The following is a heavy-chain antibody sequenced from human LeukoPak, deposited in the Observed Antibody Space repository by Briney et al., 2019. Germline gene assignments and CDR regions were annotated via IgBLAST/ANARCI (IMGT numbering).Heavy chain of an antibody. CDR2: INHSGST. V-gene: IGHV4-34*01. D-gene: IGHD2-8*01. Sequence: PSETLSLTCAVSGGSFSGYYWSWIRQPPGKGLEWIGEINHSGSTNYNPSLKSRVTISVDTSKNQFSLKLSSVTAADTAVYYCARGLMGITRFDPWGQGTLVTVSS. CDR3: ARGLMGITRFDP. CDR1: GGSFSGYY. J-gene: IGHJ5*02.